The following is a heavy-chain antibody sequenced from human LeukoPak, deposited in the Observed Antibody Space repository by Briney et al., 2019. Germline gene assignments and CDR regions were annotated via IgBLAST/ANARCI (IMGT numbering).Heavy chain of an antibody. D-gene: IGHD6-13*01. J-gene: IGHJ4*02. Sequence: GGSLRLSCASSGFTFSSYSMNWVRQAPGKGLEWVSSISSSSSYIYYADSVKGRFTISRDNAKNSLYLQMNSLRAEDTAVYYCAREGIAAAGTGGDYWGQGTLVTVSS. CDR3: AREGIAAAGTGGDY. CDR2: ISSSSSYI. CDR1: GFTFSSYS. V-gene: IGHV3-21*01.